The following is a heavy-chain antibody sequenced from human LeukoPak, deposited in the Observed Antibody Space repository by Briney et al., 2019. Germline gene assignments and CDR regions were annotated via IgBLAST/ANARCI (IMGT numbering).Heavy chain of an antibody. D-gene: IGHD6-19*01. J-gene: IGHJ4*02. CDR3: ARVLVWQWHYYFDY. V-gene: IGHV1-69*05. CDR2: IIPIFGTA. Sequence: ASVKVSCKASGGTFSSYAISWVRQAPGQGLEWMGRIIPIFGTANYAQKFQGRVTITTDESTSTAYMELSSLRSEDTAVYYCARVLVWQWHYYFDYWGQGTLVTVSS. CDR1: GGTFSSYA.